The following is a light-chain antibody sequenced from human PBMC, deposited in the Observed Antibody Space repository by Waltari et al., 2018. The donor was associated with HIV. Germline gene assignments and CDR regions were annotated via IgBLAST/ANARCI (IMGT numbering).Light chain of an antibody. CDR2: EVT. CDR3: SSYANTNSVI. V-gene: IGLV2-14*03. Sequence: QPASVSGSPGQSITISCSGTTSDVGSYNFVSWYQKHPGKAPKLIIHEVTNRASGASTRFSGSKSGKTAYLTISGLQTEDEADYYCSSYANTNSVIFGGGTKLTVL. J-gene: IGLJ2*01. CDR1: TSDVGSYNF.